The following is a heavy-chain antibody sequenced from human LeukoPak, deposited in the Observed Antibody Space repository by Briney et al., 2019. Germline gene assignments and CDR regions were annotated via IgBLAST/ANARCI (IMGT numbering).Heavy chain of an antibody. J-gene: IGHJ3*02. Sequence: PGESLKISCKGSGYSFTNYWLNWVRQMPGKGLEWMGIIYPSDSDTRYSPSFQGQVTISADKSINTAYLQWSSLKASDTAMYYCARQGSGWYYAFDIWGQGTMVTVSS. CDR2: IYPSDSDT. D-gene: IGHD6-19*01. CDR3: ARQGSGWYYAFDI. CDR1: GYSFTNYW. V-gene: IGHV5-51*01.